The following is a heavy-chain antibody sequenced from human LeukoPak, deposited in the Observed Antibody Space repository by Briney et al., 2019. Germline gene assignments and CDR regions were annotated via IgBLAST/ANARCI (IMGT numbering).Heavy chain of an antibody. CDR1: GFTFSNYE. Sequence: GGSLKLSCAASGFTFSNYEMNWVRQAPGKGLEWVSYISRGGNSIYYADSVKGRFTISRDNAKNSLYLQMSSLRAEDTAVYYCARDRGRGGYISHFDYWGQGTLVTVSS. D-gene: IGHD5-24*01. J-gene: IGHJ4*02. V-gene: IGHV3-48*03. CDR2: ISRGGNSI. CDR3: ARDRGRGGYISHFDY.